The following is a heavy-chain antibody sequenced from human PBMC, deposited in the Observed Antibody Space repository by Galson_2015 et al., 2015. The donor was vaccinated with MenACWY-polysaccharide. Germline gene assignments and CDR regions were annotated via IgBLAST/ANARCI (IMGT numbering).Heavy chain of an antibody. J-gene: IGHJ4*02. D-gene: IGHD2-15*01. CDR1: GGSISSGDHY. CDR3: ARYVVGAQRFDY. V-gene: IGHV4-30-4*01. CDR2: IYYSGSS. Sequence: TLSLTCTVSGGSISSGDHYWSWIRQPPGKGLEWIGYIYYSGSSYYNPSLKSRVTISVDTSKNQFSLKLSSVTAADTAVYYCARYVVGAQRFDYWGQGTLVTVSS.